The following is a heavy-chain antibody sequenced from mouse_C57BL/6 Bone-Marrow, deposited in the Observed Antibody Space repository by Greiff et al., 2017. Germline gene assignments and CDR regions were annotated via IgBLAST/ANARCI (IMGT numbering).Heavy chain of an antibody. V-gene: IGHV7-3*01. D-gene: IGHD1-1*01. CDR2: IRNKANGYTT. J-gene: IGHJ2*01. Sequence: EVMLVESGGGLVQPGGSLSLSCAASGFTFTDYYMSWVRQPPGKALEWLGFIRNKANGYTTEYSASVKGRFTISRDNSQSILYLPMNALRAEDSATYYCARSLAVFDYWGQGTTLTVSS. CDR3: ARSLAVFDY. CDR1: GFTFTDYY.